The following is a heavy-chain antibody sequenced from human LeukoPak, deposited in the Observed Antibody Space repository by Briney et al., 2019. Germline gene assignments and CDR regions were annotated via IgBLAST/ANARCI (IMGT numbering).Heavy chain of an antibody. CDR2: ISAYNGNT. V-gene: IGHV1-18*01. D-gene: IGHD2-2*01. Sequence: ASVKVSCKASGDTFTSYGISWVRQAPGQGLEWMGWISAYNGNTNYAQKLQGRVTMTTDTSTSTAYMELRSLRSDDTAVYYCARTYCSSTSCYDLDYWGQGTLVTVSS. CDR3: ARTYCSSTSCYDLDY. CDR1: GDTFTSYG. J-gene: IGHJ4*02.